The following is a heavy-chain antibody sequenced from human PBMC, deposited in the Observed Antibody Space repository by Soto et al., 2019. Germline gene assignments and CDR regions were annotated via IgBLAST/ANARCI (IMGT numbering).Heavy chain of an antibody. CDR2: IYYSGST. D-gene: IGHD2-2*01. J-gene: IGHJ6*04. CDR1: GGSISSYY. CDR3: GRVGYDYGMDV. V-gene: IGHV4-59*01. Sequence: SETLSLTCTVSGGSISSYYWSWVRQPPGKGLEWIGYIYYSGSTNYNPSLKSRVTISVDTSKNQFSLKLSSVTAADTAVYYCGRVGYDYGMDVWGKGTTVTVS.